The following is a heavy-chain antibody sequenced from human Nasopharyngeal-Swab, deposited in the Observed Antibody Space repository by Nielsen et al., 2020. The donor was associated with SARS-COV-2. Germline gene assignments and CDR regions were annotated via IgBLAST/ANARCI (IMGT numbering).Heavy chain of an antibody. CDR3: ARDGLDYDFWSAYFMDV. D-gene: IGHD3-3*01. V-gene: IGHV3-21*01. Sequence: GGSLRLSCAASGFTFSNYNMNWVRQAPGQGLEWVSSISGSTTYIYYADSVRGRFTISRDNAKNSLHLQMNSLRAEDTAVYYCARDGLDYDFWSAYFMDVWGQGTTVTVSS. CDR1: GFTFSNYN. CDR2: ISGSTTYI. J-gene: IGHJ6*02.